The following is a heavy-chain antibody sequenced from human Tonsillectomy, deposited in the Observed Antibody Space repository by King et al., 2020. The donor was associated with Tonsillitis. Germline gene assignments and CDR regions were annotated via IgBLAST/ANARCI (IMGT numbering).Heavy chain of an antibody. J-gene: IGHJ2*01. CDR2: INYSGTT. CDR1: GDSMSSYY. V-gene: IGHV4-59*01. CDR3: ARDRPDWGDWYFDL. Sequence: PLQESGPGLVKPSETLSLTCTVSGDSMSSYYWSWIRQPPGKGLEWIGSINYSGTTNYNPSINSRVTISADTSKNQLSLKLSSVTAAETAVYYCARDRPDWGDWYFDLWGRGTLVTVSS. D-gene: IGHD7-27*01.